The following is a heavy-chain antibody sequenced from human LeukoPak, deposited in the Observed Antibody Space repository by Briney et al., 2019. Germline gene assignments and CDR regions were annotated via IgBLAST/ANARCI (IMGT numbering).Heavy chain of an antibody. J-gene: IGHJ4*02. CDR3: AASRGYGVRYD. V-gene: IGHV3-7*01. D-gene: IGHD2-15*01. CDR2: IKQDGGLK. CDR1: GLTFSDYW. Sequence: GGSLRLSCAASGLTFSDYWMSWIRQAPGKGLEWVANIKQDGGLKYYVDSVKGRFTISRDNAINTVYLQMSNLRVDDTAVYYCAASRGYGVRYDWDQGALVTVSS.